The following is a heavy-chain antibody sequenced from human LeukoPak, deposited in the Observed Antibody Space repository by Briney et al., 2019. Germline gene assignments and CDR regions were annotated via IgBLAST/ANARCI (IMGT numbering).Heavy chain of an antibody. CDR1: GGSISSSSYY. CDR2: IYYSGST. D-gene: IGHD3-3*01. CDR3: VEEWPSFDY. J-gene: IGHJ4*02. V-gene: IGHV4-39*01. Sequence: SETLSLTCTVSGGSISSSSYYWGWIRQPPGKGLEWTGSIYYSGSTYYNPSLKSRVTISVDTSKNQFSLKLSSVTAADTAVYYCVEEWPSFDYRGQGTLVTVSS.